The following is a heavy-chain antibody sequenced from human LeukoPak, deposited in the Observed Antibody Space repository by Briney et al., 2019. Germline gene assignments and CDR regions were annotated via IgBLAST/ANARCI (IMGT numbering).Heavy chain of an antibody. CDR3: ARLLDNDNSGDPDTFDV. CDR2: IYYTGRT. V-gene: IGHV4-59*01. D-gene: IGHD3-22*01. Sequence: PSETLSLTCGVSGGSISRYDWSWIRQPPGKGLEWIGFIYYTGRTRYNPSLQSRVSISLGTSVNNFSLKLTSVTAADTAVYYCARLLDNDNSGDPDTFDVWGQGTVVTVSS. J-gene: IGHJ3*01. CDR1: GGSISRYD.